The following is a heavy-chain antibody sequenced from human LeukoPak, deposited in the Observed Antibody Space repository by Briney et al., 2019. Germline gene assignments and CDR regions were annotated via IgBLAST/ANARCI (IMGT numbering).Heavy chain of an antibody. D-gene: IGHD1/OR15-1a*01. CDR3: AKINNNDDY. Sequence: GGSLRLSCAASGFTFTTFGIHWVRQAPGKGLEWVAAISPDGNLEYYTDSVQGRFTVSRDNSKNMIYLQMNSLRGEDSALYYCAKINNNDDYWGHETLVTVSS. CDR2: ISPDGNLE. V-gene: IGHV3-30*18. CDR1: GFTFTTFG. J-gene: IGHJ4*01.